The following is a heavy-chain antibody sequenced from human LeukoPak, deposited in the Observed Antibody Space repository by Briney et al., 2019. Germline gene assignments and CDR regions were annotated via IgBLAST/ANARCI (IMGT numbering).Heavy chain of an antibody. J-gene: IGHJ4*02. CDR1: GFTLSSYE. CDR2: MTSSGNTI. Sequence: GGSLRLSCAASGFTLSSYEMNWVRQAPGKGLEWVSYMTSSGNTIYYADSVKGRFTISRDNAKNSLYLQINRLRAEEPVVQSFPRLTTKNTTGGPFDYWGQGTLVTVSS. CDR3: PRLTTKNTTGGPFDY. D-gene: IGHD4-17*01. V-gene: IGHV3-48*03.